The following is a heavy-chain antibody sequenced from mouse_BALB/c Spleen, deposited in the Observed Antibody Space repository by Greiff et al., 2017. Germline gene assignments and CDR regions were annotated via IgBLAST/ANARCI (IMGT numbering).Heavy chain of an antibody. V-gene: IGHV3-8*02. D-gene: IGHD2-3*01. J-gene: IGHJ3*01. CDR2: ISYSGST. CDR1: GYSITSGY. CDR3: ARLGDGRFAY. Sequence: EVQLQESGPSLVKPSQTLSLTCSVTGYSITSGYWNWIRKFPGNKLEYMGYISYSGSTYYNPSLKSRISITRDTSKNQSYLQLNSVTTEDTATYYCARLGDGRFAYWGQGTLVTVSA.